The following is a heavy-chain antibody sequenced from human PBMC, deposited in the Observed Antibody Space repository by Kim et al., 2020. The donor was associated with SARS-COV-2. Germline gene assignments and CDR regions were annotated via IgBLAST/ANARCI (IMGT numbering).Heavy chain of an antibody. CDR1: GFTFSSYW. CDR2: IKKDGSGK. CDR3: VRDRRGGDAYDSLEY. Sequence: GGSLRLSCAASGFTFSSYWMCWVRQAPGKGLEWVAHIKKDGSGKYYADSVKGRFTISRDNAKNSLYLQMNSLRAEDTAVYYCVRDRRGGDAYDSLEYWGKKALRTVSP. D-gene: IGHD5-12*01. J-gene: IGHJ4*02. V-gene: IGHV3-7*01.